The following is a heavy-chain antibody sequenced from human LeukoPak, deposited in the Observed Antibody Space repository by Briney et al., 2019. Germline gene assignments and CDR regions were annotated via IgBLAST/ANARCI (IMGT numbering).Heavy chain of an antibody. V-gene: IGHV4-59*12. CDR3: ARDPHYRSSIDY. J-gene: IGHJ4*02. CDR2: IYYSGST. D-gene: IGHD3-10*01. CDR1: GGSFSGYY. Sequence: SETLSLTCAVYGGSFSGYYWSWIRQPPGKGLEWIGYIYYSGSTNYKPSLKSRVTISVETSKNQFSLKLYSVTAADTAVYYCARDPHYRSSIDYWGQGILVTVSS.